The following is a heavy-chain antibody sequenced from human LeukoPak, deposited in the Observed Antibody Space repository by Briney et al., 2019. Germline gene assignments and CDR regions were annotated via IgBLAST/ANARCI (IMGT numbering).Heavy chain of an antibody. CDR1: GYTLTLYY. D-gene: IGHD4-23*01. V-gene: IGHV1-46*01. Sequence: ASVKVSCKASGYTLTLYYMHWMRQAPGQGLEWMGIINPSGGNTSYAQKFQGRVIMTTDTSTSTVYMEMSSLKFEDTAVYYCASAPLTTVVNPVRNYYYYGMDVWGQGTTVTVSS. CDR3: ASAPLTTVVNPVRNYYYYGMDV. J-gene: IGHJ6*02. CDR2: INPSGGNT.